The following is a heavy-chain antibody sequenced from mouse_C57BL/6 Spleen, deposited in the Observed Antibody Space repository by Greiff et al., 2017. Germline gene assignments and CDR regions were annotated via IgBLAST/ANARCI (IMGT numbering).Heavy chain of an antibody. J-gene: IGHJ1*03. CDR3: ARALRWYIDV. CDR2: IYPGSGST. V-gene: IGHV1-55*01. CDR1: GYTFTSYW. D-gene: IGHD1-2*01. Sequence: VQLQQPGAELVKPGASVKMSCKASGYTFTSYWITWVKQRPGQGLEWIGDIYPGSGSTNYNEKFKSKATLTVDTSSSAAYMQLSSLTSEDSAVYYCARALRWYIDVWGTGTTVTVSS.